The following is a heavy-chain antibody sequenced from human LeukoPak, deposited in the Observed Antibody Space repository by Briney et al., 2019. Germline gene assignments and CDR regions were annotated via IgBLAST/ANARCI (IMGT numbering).Heavy chain of an antibody. V-gene: IGHV3-30*18. Sequence: PGGSLRLSCAASGFTFSSYGMHWVRQAPGKGLEWVAVISYDGSNKYYADSVKGRFTISRDNSKNTLYLQMNSLRAEDTAVYYCAKDWGVNYGFLYYFDYWGQGTLVTVSS. J-gene: IGHJ4*02. CDR1: GFTFSSYG. CDR2: ISYDGSNK. CDR3: AKDWGVNYGFLYYFDY. D-gene: IGHD1-7*01.